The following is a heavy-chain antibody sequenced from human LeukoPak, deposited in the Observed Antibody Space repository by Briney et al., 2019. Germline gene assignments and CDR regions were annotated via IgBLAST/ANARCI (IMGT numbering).Heavy chain of an antibody. V-gene: IGHV3-11*01. CDR3: ARDSLLYYYDSSGGLDY. Sequence: PGGSLRLSCAASGFTFSDYYMSWIRQAPGKGLEWVSYISSSGSTIYYADSVKGRFTISRGNAKNSLYLQMNSLRAEDTAVYYCARDSLLYYYDSSGGLDYWGQGTLATVSS. J-gene: IGHJ4*02. CDR2: ISSSGSTI. D-gene: IGHD3-22*01. CDR1: GFTFSDYY.